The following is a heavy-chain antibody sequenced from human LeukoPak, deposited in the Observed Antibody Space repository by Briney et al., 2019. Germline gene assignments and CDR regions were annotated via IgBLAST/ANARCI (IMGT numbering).Heavy chain of an antibody. D-gene: IGHD6-19*01. V-gene: IGHV3-74*01. CDR2: INSDGSST. CDR3: ARDIKGEWLVQGY. J-gene: IGHJ4*02. CDR1: GFTFSTFP. Sequence: GGSLRLSCAASGFTFSTFPMNWVRQAPGKGLVWVSRINSDGSSTSYADSVKGRFTISRDNAKNTLYLQMNSLRAEDTAVYYCARDIKGEWLVQGYWGQGTLVTVSS.